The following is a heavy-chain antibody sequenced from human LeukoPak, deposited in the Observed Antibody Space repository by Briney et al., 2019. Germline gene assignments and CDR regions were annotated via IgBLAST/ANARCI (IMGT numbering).Heavy chain of an antibody. Sequence: GGSLRLSCAASGFTFSSYAMSWVRQAPGQGLEWVSAISDSGDSTYYADSVKGRFTISRDNAKNSLYLQMNSLRAEDTAVYYCATSNGHLDNWGQGTLVTVSS. V-gene: IGHV3-23*01. CDR3: ATSNGHLDN. D-gene: IGHD2-8*01. J-gene: IGHJ4*02. CDR2: ISDSGDST. CDR1: GFTFSSYA.